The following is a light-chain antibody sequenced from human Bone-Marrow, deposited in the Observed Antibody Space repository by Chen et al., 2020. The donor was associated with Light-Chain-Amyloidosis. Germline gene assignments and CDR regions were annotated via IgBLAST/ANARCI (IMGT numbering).Light chain of an antibody. V-gene: IGLV1-40*01. CDR3: QSYDLSLYGAV. J-gene: IGLJ2*01. CDR2: GYN. CDR1: ISNIGAGYD. Sequence: QSLLTQPPSVSGAPGLRVTISCTGRISNIGAGYDVQGDQQLPGIAPKLLIYGYNNRTSGVPDRFSGSKSGTSASLAITGLQAEDEADYYCQSYDLSLYGAVFGGGTRVTVL.